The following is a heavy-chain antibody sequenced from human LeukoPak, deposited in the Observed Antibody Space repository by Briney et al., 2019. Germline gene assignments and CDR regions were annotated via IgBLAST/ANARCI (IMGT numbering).Heavy chain of an antibody. V-gene: IGHV3-53*01. J-gene: IGHJ4*02. CDR2: IYSGGST. CDR1: GFTVSSNY. Sequence: GGSLRLSCAASGFTVSSNYMSWVRQAPGKGLEWVSVIYSGGSTYYADSVKGRFTISRDNSKNTLYLQMNSLRAEDTAVYYCAKRIQSAMATGYWGQGTLVTVSS. D-gene: IGHD5-18*01. CDR3: AKRIQSAMATGY.